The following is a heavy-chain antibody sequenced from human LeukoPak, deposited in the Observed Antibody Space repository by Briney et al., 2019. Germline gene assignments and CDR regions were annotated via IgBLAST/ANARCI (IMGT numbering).Heavy chain of an antibody. V-gene: IGHV4-34*01. Sequence: SETLSLTFAVYGGSFSAYYWSWVRQPPGKGLEWIGEINHGGSTNYNPSLKSRVTISVDTSKNQFSLKLSSVTAADTAVYYCVGSSVIGLDYWGQGTLVTVSS. CDR2: INHGGST. D-gene: IGHD4-11*01. CDR1: GGSFSAYY. J-gene: IGHJ4*02. CDR3: VGSSVIGLDY.